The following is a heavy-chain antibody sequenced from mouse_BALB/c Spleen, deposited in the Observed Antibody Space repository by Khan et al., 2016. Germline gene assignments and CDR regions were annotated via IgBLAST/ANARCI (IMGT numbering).Heavy chain of an antibody. CDR1: GYSITSDYA. D-gene: IGHD2-4*01. CDR2: ISYSGST. V-gene: IGHV3-2*02. Sequence: EVQLQESGPGLVKPSQSLSLTCTVTGYSITSDYAWNWIRQFPGNKLEWMGYISYSGSTSYNPSLKSRISITRDTSKNQFFLQLNSVATEDTATYDWARYDYDRGYFDYWGQGTTLTVSS. J-gene: IGHJ2*01. CDR3: ARYDYDRGYFDY.